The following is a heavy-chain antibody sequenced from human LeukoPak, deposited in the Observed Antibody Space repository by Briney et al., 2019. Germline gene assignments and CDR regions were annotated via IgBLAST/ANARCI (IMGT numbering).Heavy chain of an antibody. Sequence: PGGSLRLSCAASGFTLSSYWMTWVRQAAGKGLEWVANIKEDGGEKYYVDSVKGRFTISRDNAKNSLYLQMNSLRAEDAAVYHCARYYGSGNFDYWGQGTLVTVSS. V-gene: IGHV3-7*04. CDR2: IKEDGGEK. J-gene: IGHJ4*02. CDR3: ARYYGSGNFDY. D-gene: IGHD3-10*01. CDR1: GFTLSSYW.